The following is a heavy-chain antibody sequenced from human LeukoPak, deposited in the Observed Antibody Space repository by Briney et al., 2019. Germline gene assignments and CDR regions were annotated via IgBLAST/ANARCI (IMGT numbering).Heavy chain of an antibody. D-gene: IGHD4-23*01. Sequence: ASVKVSCKASGYTFTGYYMHWVRQAPGQGLEWMGWINPNSGGTNYAQKFQGRVTMTRDTSISTAYMELSRLRSDDTAVYYCARDPRLELRWEQWFDPWGQGTLVTVSS. CDR1: GYTFTGYY. CDR3: ARDPRLELRWEQWFDP. V-gene: IGHV1-2*02. J-gene: IGHJ5*02. CDR2: INPNSGGT.